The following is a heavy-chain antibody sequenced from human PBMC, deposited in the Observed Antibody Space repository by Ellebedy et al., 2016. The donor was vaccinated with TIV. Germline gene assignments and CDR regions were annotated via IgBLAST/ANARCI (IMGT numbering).Heavy chain of an antibody. CDR3: ARLYAPIDY. J-gene: IGHJ4*02. CDR2: IYYNGRA. V-gene: IGHV4-61*01. Sequence: SETLSLTCTVSGTSLSGGSYFWAWIRQPPGTGLEWIGYIYYNGRANYRPSLKSRVTISIDTSRNQFSLRLTSVTAADTAVYYCARLYAPIDYWGPGTLVIVSS. D-gene: IGHD2-8*01. CDR1: GTSLSGGSYF.